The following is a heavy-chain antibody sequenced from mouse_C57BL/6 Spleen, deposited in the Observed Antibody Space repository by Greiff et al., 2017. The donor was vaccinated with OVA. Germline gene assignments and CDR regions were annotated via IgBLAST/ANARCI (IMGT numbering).Heavy chain of an antibody. D-gene: IGHD1-1*01. J-gene: IGHJ1*03. CDR1: GFTFSSYG. CDR2: ISSGGSYT. V-gene: IGHV5-6*01. Sequence: DVHLVESGGDLVKPGGSLKLSCAASGFTFSSYGMSWVRQTPDKRLEWVATISSGGSYTYYPDSVKGRFTISRDNAKNTLYLQMSSLKSEDTAMYYCARGYYGSSHYWYFDVCGTGTTVTVSS. CDR3: ARGYYGSSHYWYFDV.